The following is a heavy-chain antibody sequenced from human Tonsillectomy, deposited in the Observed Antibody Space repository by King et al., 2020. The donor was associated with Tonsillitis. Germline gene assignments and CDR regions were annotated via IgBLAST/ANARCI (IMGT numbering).Heavy chain of an antibody. J-gene: IGHJ3*02. CDR2: INPSGSST. Sequence: VQLVESGAEVKRPGASVKVSCKASGYTFTSYYMHWVRQAPGQGLEWMGIINPSGSSTSYAQTFQGRVTMTRDTSTSTVYMELSSLRSEDTAVYDCASRGHSTPYAVDIWGQGTMVTVSS. CDR3: ASRGHSTPYAVDI. D-gene: IGHD2/OR15-2a*01. V-gene: IGHV1-46*01. CDR1: GYTFTSYY.